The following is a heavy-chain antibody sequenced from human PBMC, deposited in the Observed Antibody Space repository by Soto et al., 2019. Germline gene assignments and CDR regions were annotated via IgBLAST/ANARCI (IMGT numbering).Heavy chain of an antibody. CDR3: AIAGYNWNDGDFDY. V-gene: IGHV4-4*02. D-gene: IGHD1-1*01. CDR1: GGSISSSNW. CDR2: IYHSGST. J-gene: IGHJ4*02. Sequence: SETLSLTCAVSGGSISSSNWWSGVRQPPGKGLEWIGEIYHSGSTNYNPSLKSRVTISVDKSKNQFSLKLSSVTAADTAVYYCAIAGYNWNDGDFDYWGQGTLVTVS.